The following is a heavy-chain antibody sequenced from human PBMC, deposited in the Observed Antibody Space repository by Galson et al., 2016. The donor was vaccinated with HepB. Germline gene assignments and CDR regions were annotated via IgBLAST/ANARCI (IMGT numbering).Heavy chain of an antibody. CDR1: GGSITSDGFS. J-gene: IGHJ4*02. Sequence: TLSLTCAVSGGSITSDGFSWSWIRQPPGKGLEWIGYIYHSGSTYYSPSLKSRVTMSLDISKSQFSLRLSSVTAADSAVYYCARAEFGGNSVYFDYWGQGALVTVSS. D-gene: IGHD4-23*01. V-gene: IGHV4-30-2*01. CDR2: IYHSGST. CDR3: ARAEFGGNSVYFDY.